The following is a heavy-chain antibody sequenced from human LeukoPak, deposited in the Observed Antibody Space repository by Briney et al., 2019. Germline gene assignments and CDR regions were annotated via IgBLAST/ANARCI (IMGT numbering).Heavy chain of an antibody. CDR3: ASLMMPNFVQNDAFDI. V-gene: IGHV4-59*01. J-gene: IGHJ3*02. CDR2: INYSGST. CDR1: GGSISNYY. D-gene: IGHD2-8*01. Sequence: SETLSLTCTVSGGSISNYYWSWIRQPPGKGLEWIAYINYSGSTNYNPSLKSRVTISVDTSKNQFSLKLSSVTAADTAVYYCASLMMPNFVQNDAFDIWGQGTMVTVSS.